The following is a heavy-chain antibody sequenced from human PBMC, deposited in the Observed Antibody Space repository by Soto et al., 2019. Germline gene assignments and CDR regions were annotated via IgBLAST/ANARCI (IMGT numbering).Heavy chain of an antibody. CDR3: ARVEKYDFPDWFDP. CDR2: IYYSGST. V-gene: IGHV4-39*01. Sequence: PSETLSLTCTVSGGSISSSSYYWGWIRQPPGKGLEWIGSIYYSGSTYYNPSLKSRVTISVDTSKNQFSLKLSSVTAADTAVYYCARVEKYDFPDWFDPWGQGTLVTVSS. CDR1: GGSISSSSYY. J-gene: IGHJ5*02. D-gene: IGHD3-3*01.